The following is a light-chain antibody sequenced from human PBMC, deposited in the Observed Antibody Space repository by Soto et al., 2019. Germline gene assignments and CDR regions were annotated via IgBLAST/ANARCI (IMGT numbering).Light chain of an antibody. CDR3: QQYNGYPRT. CDR2: VAS. CDR1: QTISDW. Sequence: DIQMTQSPATLSVSAGDRVTISCLASQTISDWLAWYQQRPGHAPSLLIFVASTLASGVPSRFSGSGSGTTFTLTISSLQSDDFATYYCQQYNGYPRTFGQGTRLEIK. V-gene: IGKV1-5*01. J-gene: IGKJ5*01.